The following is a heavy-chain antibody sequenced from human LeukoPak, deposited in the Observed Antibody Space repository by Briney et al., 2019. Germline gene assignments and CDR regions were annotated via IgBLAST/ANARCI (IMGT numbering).Heavy chain of an antibody. V-gene: IGHV4-59*01. CDR3: ASSPYHTRAFDI. CDR1: GGYISTYY. CDR2: IYYSGST. J-gene: IGHJ3*02. Sequence: SETLSLTCTVSGGYISTYYWSWIRQPPGKGLEWIGYIYYSGSTNYNPSLKSRVTISVDTSKNQFSLKLSSVTAADTAVYYCASSPYHTRAFDIWGQGTMVTVSS.